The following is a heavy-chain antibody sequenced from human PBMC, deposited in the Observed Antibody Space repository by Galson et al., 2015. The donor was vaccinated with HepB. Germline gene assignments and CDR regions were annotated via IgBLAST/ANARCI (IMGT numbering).Heavy chain of an antibody. Sequence: QSGAEVKKPGESLRISCKASGYKFSNFWIGWVRQMPGKGLEWMGIIHPADSDIKYSPSFRGQVTISADKSISTAYLQWGGLKASDTAMYYCARRLGDGYTLYHFDYWGQGSLVTVSS. V-gene: IGHV5-51*01. CDR1: GYKFSNFW. CDR2: IHPADSDI. CDR3: ARRLGDGYTLYHFDY. J-gene: IGHJ4*02. D-gene: IGHD5-24*01.